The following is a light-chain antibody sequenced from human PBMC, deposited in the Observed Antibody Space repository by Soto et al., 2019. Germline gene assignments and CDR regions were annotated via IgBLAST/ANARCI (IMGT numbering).Light chain of an antibody. Sequence: QAVVTQPPSASGTPGQRVTISCSGSSSNIGSNTVAWYQQLPGTAPKLLIQSNDQRPSGVPDRFSGSKSGTSASLAISGLQSEDEADYYCAAWDDSLNGVVFGGGTQLTVL. CDR2: SND. CDR3: AAWDDSLNGVV. J-gene: IGLJ2*01. V-gene: IGLV1-44*01. CDR1: SSNIGSNT.